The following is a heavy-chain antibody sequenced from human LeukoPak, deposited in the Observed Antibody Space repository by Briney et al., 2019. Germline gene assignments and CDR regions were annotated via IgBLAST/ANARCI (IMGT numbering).Heavy chain of an antibody. CDR1: GFTFSSYG. Sequence: PGGSLRLSCAASGFTFSSYGMHWVRQAPGKGLEWVAVIWYDGSNKCYADSVKGRFTISRDNSKNTLYLQMNSLRAEDTAVYYCARDLTPDYYYYGMDVWGQGTTVTVSS. V-gene: IGHV3-33*08. D-gene: IGHD1-14*01. CDR3: ARDLTPDYYYYGMDV. J-gene: IGHJ6*02. CDR2: IWYDGSNK.